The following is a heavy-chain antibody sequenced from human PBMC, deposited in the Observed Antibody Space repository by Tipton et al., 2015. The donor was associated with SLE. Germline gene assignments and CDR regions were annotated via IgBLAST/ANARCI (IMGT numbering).Heavy chain of an antibody. CDR1: GGSISSYY. CDR3: ARDKTSNYYDSSGSLDY. Sequence: LRLSCTVSGGSISSYYWSWIRQPPGKGLEWIGYIYHSGSTYYNPSLKSRVTISVDTSKNQFSLKLSSVTAADTAVYYCARDKTSNYYDSSGSLDYWGQGTLVTVSS. D-gene: IGHD3-22*01. CDR2: IYHSGST. J-gene: IGHJ4*02. V-gene: IGHV4-59*01.